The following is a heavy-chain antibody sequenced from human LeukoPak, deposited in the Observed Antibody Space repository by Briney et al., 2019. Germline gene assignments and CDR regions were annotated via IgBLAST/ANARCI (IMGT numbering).Heavy chain of an antibody. CDR1: GFTFSSYN. V-gene: IGHV3-20*04. J-gene: IGHJ1*01. Sequence: PGGSLRLSCAASGFTFSSYNMNWVRQAPGKGLEWVSGINWNGGRAGHADSVKGRFTISRDNAKNSLFLQMNSLRAEDTALYYCARDRGGTYMYFQDWGQGTLVTVSS. CDR2: INWNGGRA. CDR3: ARDRGGTYMYFQD. D-gene: IGHD1-26*01.